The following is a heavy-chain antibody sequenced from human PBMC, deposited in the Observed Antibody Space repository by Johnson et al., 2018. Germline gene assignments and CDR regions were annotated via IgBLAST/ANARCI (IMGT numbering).Heavy chain of an antibody. J-gene: IGHJ4*02. V-gene: IGHV4-59*01. CDR2: IYYSGST. CDR1: GGSMSSYY. D-gene: IGHD1-26*01. CDR3: AGYSTSSGGPFDY. Sequence: QVQLQESGPGLVKASETLSLTCTVSGGSMSSYYWSWIRQPPGKGLEWIGYIYYSGSTNYNPSLKSRVTISVDTSKNQFSLKLSSVTAADTAVYYCAGYSTSSGGPFDYWGQGTLVTVSS.